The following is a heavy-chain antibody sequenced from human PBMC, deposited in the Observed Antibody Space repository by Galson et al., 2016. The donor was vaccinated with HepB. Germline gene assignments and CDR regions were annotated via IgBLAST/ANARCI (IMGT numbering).Heavy chain of an antibody. CDR2: IYYSGST. CDR1: GGSISSHGYY. D-gene: IGHD2-2*01. J-gene: IGHJ5*02. V-gene: IGHV4-31*03. Sequence: TLSLTCPVSGGSISSHGYYWNWIRQHPGKGLEWIGYIYYSGSTYYNPSLGGRVTMSVDTAKNQFSLKLSSVTAADTAVYYCARDSGSCSSTSCVENWFDPWGQGTLVTVSS. CDR3: ARDSGSCSSTSCVENWFDP.